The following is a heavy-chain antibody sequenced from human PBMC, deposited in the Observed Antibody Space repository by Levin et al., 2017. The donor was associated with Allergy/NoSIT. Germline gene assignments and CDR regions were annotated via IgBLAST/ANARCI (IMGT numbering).Heavy chain of an antibody. J-gene: IGHJ4*02. V-gene: IGHV6-1*01. CDR3: ARTGSGGYNDY. CDR2: TYFRSKWYS. CDR1: GDSVSSNTVA. Sequence: SQTLSLTCAISGDSVSSNTVAWYWIRQSPSRGLEWLGRTYFRSKWYSDYALSVKSRIIVKPDTSKNQFSLQLNSVTPEDTAVYYCARTGSGGYNDYWGQGILVTVSS. D-gene: IGHD6-19*01.